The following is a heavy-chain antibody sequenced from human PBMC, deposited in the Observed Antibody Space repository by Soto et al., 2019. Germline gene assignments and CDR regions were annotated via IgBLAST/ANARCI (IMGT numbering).Heavy chain of an antibody. V-gene: IGHV4-39*01. J-gene: IGHJ6*02. D-gene: IGHD6-6*01. CDR1: GGSISSSSYY. Sequence: QLQLQESGPGLVKPSETLSLTCTVSGGSISSSSYYWGWIRQPPGKGLEWIGSIYYSGSTYYNPSLQSRVPXXVXTXXNQFSLKLSSVTAADTAVYYCARRRVAAQPGGMDVWGQGTTVTVSS. CDR3: ARRRVAAQPGGMDV. CDR2: IYYSGST.